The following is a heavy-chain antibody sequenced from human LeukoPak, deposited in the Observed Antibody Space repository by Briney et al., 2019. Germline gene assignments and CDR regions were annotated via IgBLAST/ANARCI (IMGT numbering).Heavy chain of an antibody. CDR1: GGSISSGSYY. Sequence: SETLSLTCTVSGGSISSGSYYWGWIRQPPGKGLDWIGSIYYSWSTYYNPSLNSRVTISVDTSKTQFSLKLSSVTAADTAVYYCARFRVVSSPRYDDYQGVYWGQGTLVTVSS. CDR2: IYYSWST. V-gene: IGHV4-39*01. D-gene: IGHD4-17*01. CDR3: ARFRVVSSPRYDDYQGVY. J-gene: IGHJ4*02.